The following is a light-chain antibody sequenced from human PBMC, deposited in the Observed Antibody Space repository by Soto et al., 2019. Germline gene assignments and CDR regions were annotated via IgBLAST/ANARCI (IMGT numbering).Light chain of an antibody. Sequence: EIVLTQSPGTLSLSPGERATLSCRASQSVTRNYLAWYRQKPGQAPRLLIYAASSRATGTPDRFSGSGSGTDFTLTISRLEPEDFAMYFCQYYGASPFTFGQGSKLEMK. CDR3: QYYGASPFT. J-gene: IGKJ2*01. CDR1: QSVTRNY. CDR2: AAS. V-gene: IGKV3-20*01.